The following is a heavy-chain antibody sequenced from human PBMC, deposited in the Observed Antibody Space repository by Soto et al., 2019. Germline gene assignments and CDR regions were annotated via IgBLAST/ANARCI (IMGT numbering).Heavy chain of an antibody. V-gene: IGHV4-4*02. CDR1: GGSISSSNW. Sequence: SETLSLTCAVSGGSISSSNWWSWVRQPPGKGLEWIGEIYHSGSTNYNPSLKSRVTISVDKSKNQFSLKLSSVTAADTAVYYCASGALQQLPTTPHYYFDYWGQGTLVTVSS. J-gene: IGHJ4*02. CDR2: IYHSGST. CDR3: ASGALQQLPTTPHYYFDY. D-gene: IGHD6-13*01.